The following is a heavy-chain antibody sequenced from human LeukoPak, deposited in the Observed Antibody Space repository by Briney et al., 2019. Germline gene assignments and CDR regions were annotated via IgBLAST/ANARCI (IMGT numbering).Heavy chain of an antibody. J-gene: IGHJ5*02. D-gene: IGHD5-24*01. CDR2: ISGNGGRT. CDR1: GFTFSSYA. Sequence: GGSLRLSCAASGFTFSSYAMSWVRQAPGKGLEWVSAISGNGGRTYYADSVKGRFTISRDYSKNTLYLQMNSLRAEDTAVYYCAKVAEMDTILGKFDNWGQGTLVTVSS. V-gene: IGHV3-23*01. CDR3: AKVAEMDTILGKFDN.